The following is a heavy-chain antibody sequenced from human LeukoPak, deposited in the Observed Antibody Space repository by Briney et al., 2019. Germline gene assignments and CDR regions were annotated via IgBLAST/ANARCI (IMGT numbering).Heavy chain of an antibody. V-gene: IGHV3-20*04. CDR3: ARIGGWYSHGNDAFDI. Sequence: PGGSLRLSCAASGFTFDDYGMSWVRQAPGKGLEWVSGINWDGGSTGYADSVKGRFTISRDNAKNSLYLQMNSLRAEDTALYYCARIGGWYSHGNDAFDIWGQGTMVTVSS. CDR1: GFTFDDYG. CDR2: INWDGGST. J-gene: IGHJ3*02. D-gene: IGHD6-19*01.